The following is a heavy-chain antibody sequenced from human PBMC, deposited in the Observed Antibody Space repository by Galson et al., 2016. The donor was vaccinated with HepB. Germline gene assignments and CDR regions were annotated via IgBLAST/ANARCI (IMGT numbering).Heavy chain of an antibody. V-gene: IGHV3-30-3*01. CDR1: RSTFSSYA. D-gene: IGHD3-22*01. J-gene: IGHJ4*03. Sequence: SPRPSCAASRSTFSSYAMHWVRRAPGKGLEWVAVISYAGSNRYYADPVKGRFTIRRDNSKNTLYLQTNSQRAEDSAVYDCARDLFGFYYDSDGRLDYWGQGTTVTVSS. CDR3: ARDLFGFYYDSDGRLDY. CDR2: ISYAGSNR.